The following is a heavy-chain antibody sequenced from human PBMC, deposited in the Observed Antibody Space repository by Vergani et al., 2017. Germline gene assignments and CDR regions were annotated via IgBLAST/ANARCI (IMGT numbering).Heavy chain of an antibody. CDR3: ARPRVGIVGGGVDY. J-gene: IGHJ4*02. Sequence: QVQLQESGPGLVKPSETLSLTCAVSCYSISRGYYWGWIRQPPGKGLEWIGSIYHSGCTYYNPSLKSPVTITVDTSKNQFSLKLGSVTAADTAVYYCARPRVGIVGGGVDYWGQGTLVTVSS. CDR2: IYHSGCT. CDR1: CYSISRGYY. V-gene: IGHV4-38-2*01. D-gene: IGHD1-26*01.